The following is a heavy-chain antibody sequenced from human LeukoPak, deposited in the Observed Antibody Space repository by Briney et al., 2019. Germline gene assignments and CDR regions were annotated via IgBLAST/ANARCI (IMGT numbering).Heavy chain of an antibody. CDR3: ARDRYNWNDNHYYYYMDV. CDR1: GYTLTNYG. Sequence: ASVKVSCKASGYTLTNYGISWVRQAPGQGLEWMGWISDYNGDTNYAQKLQGRVTMTTDTSTNTAYMDLRSLRSDDKAVYYCARDRYNWNDNHYYYYMDVWGKGTTVTVSS. V-gene: IGHV1-18*01. CDR2: ISDYNGDT. D-gene: IGHD1-1*01. J-gene: IGHJ6*03.